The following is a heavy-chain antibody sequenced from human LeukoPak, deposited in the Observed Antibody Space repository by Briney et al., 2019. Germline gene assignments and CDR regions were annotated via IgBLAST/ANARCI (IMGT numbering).Heavy chain of an antibody. CDR3: ARSSVGARRRIDY. CDR2: MNPNSGNT. V-gene: IGHV1-8*01. D-gene: IGHD1-26*01. J-gene: IGHJ4*02. Sequence: ASVTVSCTASGYTFTSYDINWVRHAPGPGLEWMGWMNPNSGNTGYAQKFQGRVTMTRSAFINTAYMELSSLTSDDTGGYYCARSSVGARRRIDYWGQGTLVTVSS. CDR1: GYTFTSYD.